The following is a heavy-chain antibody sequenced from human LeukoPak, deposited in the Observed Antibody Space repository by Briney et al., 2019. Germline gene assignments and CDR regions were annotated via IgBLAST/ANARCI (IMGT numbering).Heavy chain of an antibody. V-gene: IGHV3-53*01. J-gene: IGHJ4*02. CDR3: AKDPVRSYSNVGYVDY. CDR2: IYSGGST. D-gene: IGHD4-11*01. CDR1: GFTVSSNY. Sequence: PGGSLRLSCAASGFTVSSNYMSWVRQAPGKGLEWVSVIYSGGSTYYADSVKGRFTVSRDNSKNTLYLQMDSLRAEDTAVYYCAKDPVRSYSNVGYVDYWGQGTLVTVSS.